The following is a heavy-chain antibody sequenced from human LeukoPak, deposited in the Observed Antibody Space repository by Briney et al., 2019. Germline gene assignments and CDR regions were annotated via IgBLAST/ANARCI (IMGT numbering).Heavy chain of an antibody. J-gene: IGHJ6*03. CDR3: ARGPRSGSYSYYYYMDV. D-gene: IGHD1-26*01. Sequence: ASLKVSCKASGYTFTGYYMHWVRPAPGQGLEWIRWINPNSGGTNYAQKFQGRVTMTRDTSISTAYMELSRLRSDDTAVYYCARGPRSGSYSYYYYMDVWGKGTTVTVSS. CDR1: GYTFTGYY. CDR2: INPNSGGT. V-gene: IGHV1-2*02.